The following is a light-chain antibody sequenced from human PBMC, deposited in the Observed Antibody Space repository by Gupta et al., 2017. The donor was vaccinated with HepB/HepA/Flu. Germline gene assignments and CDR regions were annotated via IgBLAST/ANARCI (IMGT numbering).Light chain of an antibody. CDR1: QSVLYSSRNKNY. Sequence: DIVMTQSPESLAVSLGERAAINCKSSQSVLYSSRNKNYLAWYQQRPGQPPKLLIYWASTRESGVPDRFSGSGSGTDFTLTISSLQAEDVAGYYCQQDDSTPHTFGQGTKMEIK. V-gene: IGKV4-1*01. CDR3: QQDDSTPHT. CDR2: WAS. J-gene: IGKJ2*01.